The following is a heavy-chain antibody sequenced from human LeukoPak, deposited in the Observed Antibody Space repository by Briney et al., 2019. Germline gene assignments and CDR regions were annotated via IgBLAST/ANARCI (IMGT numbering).Heavy chain of an antibody. Sequence: SETLSLTCYVSGDSINNDNYYWGWVRQSPGAGLEWLGSVYHNGHTIYTSSLKSRLTLSVDTSKNHFSLNLTSATAADTAVYFCASVLQSGTYPSGSDYYFDSWGRGTLVTVTS. V-gene: IGHV4-39*02. D-gene: IGHD1-26*01. CDR2: VYHNGHT. CDR1: GDSINNDNYY. CDR3: ASVLQSGTYPSGSDYYFDS. J-gene: IGHJ4*01.